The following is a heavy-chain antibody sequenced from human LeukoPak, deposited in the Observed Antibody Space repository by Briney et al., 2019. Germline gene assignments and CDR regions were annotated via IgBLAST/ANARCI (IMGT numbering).Heavy chain of an antibody. CDR3: ARLPRYDFWSGSNYMDV. D-gene: IGHD3-3*01. J-gene: IGHJ6*03. CDR2: IYYSGST. CDR1: GGSISSSSYY. Sequence: SETLSLTCTVSGGSISSSSYYWGWIRQPPGKGLEWIGSIYYSGSTYYNPSLKGRVTISVDTSKNQFSLKLSSVTAADTAVYYCARLPRYDFWSGSNYMDVWGKGTTVTVSS. V-gene: IGHV4-39*01.